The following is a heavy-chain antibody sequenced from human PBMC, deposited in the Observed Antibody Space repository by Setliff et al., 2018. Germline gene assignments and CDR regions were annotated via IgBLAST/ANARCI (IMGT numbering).Heavy chain of an antibody. CDR3: ARDRYYGSGTYTRWFDY. D-gene: IGHD3-10*01. CDR1: GASMNGHY. Sequence: SETLSLTCTVSGASMNGHYWSWLRPPPGKTLERIGYVYYTGSTNYNPSLESRVTISLDTPKNQFSLKLTSVTAADTAVYYCARDRYYGSGTYTRWFDYWGQGTLVTVSS. CDR2: VYYTGST. J-gene: IGHJ4*02. V-gene: IGHV4-59*11.